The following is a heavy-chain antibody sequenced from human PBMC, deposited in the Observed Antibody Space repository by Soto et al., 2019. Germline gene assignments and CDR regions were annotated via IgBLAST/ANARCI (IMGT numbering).Heavy chain of an antibody. D-gene: IGHD6-6*01. CDR3: ARTSRFDS. CDR2: INHRGST. Sequence: QVQLQQWGAGLLKPSETLSLTCAVYGGSFSYYWSWVRQPPGKGLEWIGEINHRGSTHYNPSLKSRVTISVDTSKNQFSLNLSSVTAADTVVYYCARTSRFDSWGQGTLVTVSS. CDR1: GGSFSYY. J-gene: IGHJ4*02. V-gene: IGHV4-34*01.